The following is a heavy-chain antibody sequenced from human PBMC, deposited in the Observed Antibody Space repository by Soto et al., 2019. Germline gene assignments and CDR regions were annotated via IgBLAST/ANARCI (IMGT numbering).Heavy chain of an antibody. V-gene: IGHV4-4*07. CDR2: IYTSGST. CDR1: GGSISSYY. CDR3: ARTMVGARAGYFDY. D-gene: IGHD1-26*01. J-gene: IGHJ4*02. Sequence: SETLSLTCTFSGGSISSYYWSWIRQPAGKGLEWIGRIYTSGSTNYNPSLKSRVTISVDTSKNQFSLKLSSVTAADTAVYYCARTMVGARAGYFDYWGRGTLVTVSS.